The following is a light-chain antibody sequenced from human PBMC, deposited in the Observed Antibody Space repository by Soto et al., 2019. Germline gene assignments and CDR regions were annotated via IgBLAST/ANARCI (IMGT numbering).Light chain of an antibody. V-gene: IGKV4-1*01. J-gene: IGKJ3*01. Sequence: DFVVTQSPDFLAVSLGERATINCKSSQSVLYSPNNKNYIAWYQQKPRQAPKLLISWASTRESGVPDRFSGSGSGTDFTLNISSLQAEDVAVYYCQQYYSSLTFGPGTKVDIK. CDR1: QSVLYSPNNKNY. CDR3: QQYYSSLT. CDR2: WAS.